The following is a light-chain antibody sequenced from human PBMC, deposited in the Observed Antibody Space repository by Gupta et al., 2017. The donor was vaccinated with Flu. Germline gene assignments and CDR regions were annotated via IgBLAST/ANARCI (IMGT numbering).Light chain of an antibody. J-gene: IGLJ2*01. CDR1: SIGSRS. CDR3: QVWASSTAV. CDR2: RDH. Sequence: CGGDSIGSRSVNWYQQRAGQAPKLVNYRDHTRPPGIPDRFSASNSKNTATLTITGAQLVDEADYHCQVWASSTAVFGGGTKLTVL. V-gene: IGLV3-9*01.